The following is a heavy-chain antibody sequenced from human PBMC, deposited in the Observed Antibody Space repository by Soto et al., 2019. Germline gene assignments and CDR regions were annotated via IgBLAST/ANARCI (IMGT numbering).Heavy chain of an antibody. D-gene: IGHD1-26*01. Sequence: SETLSLTCTVSGGSISSSSYYWGWIRQPPGKGLEWIGSIYYSGSTYYNPSLKSRVTISVDTSKNQFSLKLSSVTAADSAVYYGASSTDSGRYWGFDYWGQGTLVTVSS. CDR1: GGSISSSSYY. V-gene: IGHV4-39*07. CDR2: IYYSGST. CDR3: ASSTDSGRYWGFDY. J-gene: IGHJ4*02.